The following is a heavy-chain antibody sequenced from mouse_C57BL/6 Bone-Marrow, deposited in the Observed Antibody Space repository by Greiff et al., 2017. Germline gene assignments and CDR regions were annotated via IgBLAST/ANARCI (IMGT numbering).Heavy chain of an antibody. D-gene: IGHD3-3*01. V-gene: IGHV5-6*02. Sequence: DVMLVESGGDLVKPGGSLKLSCAASGFTFSSYGMSWVRQTPDKRLEWVATISSGGSYTYYPDSVKGRFTISRDNAKNTLYLQMSSLKSEDTAMYYCARHGTGYFDVWGTGTTVTVSS. J-gene: IGHJ1*03. CDR3: ARHGTGYFDV. CDR1: GFTFSSYG. CDR2: ISSGGSYT.